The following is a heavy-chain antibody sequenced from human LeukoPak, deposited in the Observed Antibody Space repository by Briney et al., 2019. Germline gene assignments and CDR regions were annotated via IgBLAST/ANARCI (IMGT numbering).Heavy chain of an antibody. V-gene: IGHV3-23*01. Sequence: PGGSLRLSCAASGFTFSNYAMSWVRQAPGKGLEWVSAISGSASSTYHADSVKGRFTISRDNSKNTLYLQMNSLRVEDTAVYYCAKGGFGDLVDYWGQGTLVTVSS. J-gene: IGHJ4*02. CDR2: ISGSASST. D-gene: IGHD4-17*01. CDR3: AKGGFGDLVDY. CDR1: GFTFSNYA.